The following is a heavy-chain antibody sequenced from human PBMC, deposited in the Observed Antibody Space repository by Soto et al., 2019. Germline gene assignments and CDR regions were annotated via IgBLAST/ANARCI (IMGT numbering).Heavy chain of an antibody. CDR3: ASGIAARTPYYYYYMDV. CDR2: IIPILGIA. Sequence: SVKVSCKSSGVTFSSYTISWVRQAPGQGLEWMGRIIPILGIANYAQKFQGRVTITADKSTSTAYMELSSLRSEDTAVYYCASGIAARTPYYYYYMDVWGKGTTVTVSS. CDR1: GVTFSSYT. D-gene: IGHD6-6*01. V-gene: IGHV1-69*02. J-gene: IGHJ6*03.